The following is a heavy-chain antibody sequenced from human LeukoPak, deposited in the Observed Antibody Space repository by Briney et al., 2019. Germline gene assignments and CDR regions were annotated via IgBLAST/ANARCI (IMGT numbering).Heavy chain of an antibody. CDR3: AKWGDYDVLTGYYVSDY. CDR2: ITGSGGNT. V-gene: IGHV3-23*01. CDR1: GFTFSNYA. J-gene: IGHJ4*02. Sequence: GGSLRLSCAASGFTFSNYAMSWVRQAPGKGLEWVSAITGSGGNTYYADSVKGRFTISRDDSKNTVFLQMNSLRAEDTAVYYCAKWGDYDVLTGYYVSDYWGQGTLVTVSS. D-gene: IGHD3-9*01.